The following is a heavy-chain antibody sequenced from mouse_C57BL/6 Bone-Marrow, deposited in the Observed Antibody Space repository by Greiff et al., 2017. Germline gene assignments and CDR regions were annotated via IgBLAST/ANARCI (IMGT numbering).Heavy chain of an antibody. D-gene: IGHD2-3*01. CDR3: ARDGYYDYFDY. V-gene: IGHV1-59*01. J-gene: IGHJ2*01. Sequence: QVQLQQPGAELVRPGTSVKLSCKASGYTFTSYWMHWVKQRPGQGLEWIGVIDPSDSYTNYNQKFKGKATLTVDTSSSTAYMQLSSLTSEDSAVYDCARDGYYDYFDYWGQGTTLTVS. CDR1: GYTFTSYW. CDR2: IDPSDSYT.